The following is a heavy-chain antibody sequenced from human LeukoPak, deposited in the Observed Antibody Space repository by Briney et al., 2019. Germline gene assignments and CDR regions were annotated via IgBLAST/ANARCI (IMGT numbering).Heavy chain of an antibody. Sequence: SETLSLTCAVYGGSFSGYYWSWIRQPPGKGLEWIEEINHSGSTSYNPSLKSRVTISVDTSKNQFSLKLSSVTAADTAVYYCAGYCSGGSCYFRHWGQGTLVTVSS. D-gene: IGHD2-15*01. CDR1: GGSFSGYY. V-gene: IGHV4-34*01. CDR3: AGYCSGGSCYFRH. J-gene: IGHJ1*01. CDR2: INHSGST.